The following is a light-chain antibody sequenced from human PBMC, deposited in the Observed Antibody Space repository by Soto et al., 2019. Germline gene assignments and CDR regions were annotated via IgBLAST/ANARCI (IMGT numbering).Light chain of an antibody. CDR3: QQYGSSPPCT. CDR2: GAS. J-gene: IGKJ2*02. V-gene: IGKV3-20*01. CDR1: QSVSSSY. Sequence: EIVLTQSPGTLSLSPGERATLSCRASQSVSSSYLAWYQQKTGQAPRLLIYGASSRATGIPDRFSGSGSGTEFSITISRLEPEDFAVYYCQQYGSSPPCTFGQGTKLEIK.